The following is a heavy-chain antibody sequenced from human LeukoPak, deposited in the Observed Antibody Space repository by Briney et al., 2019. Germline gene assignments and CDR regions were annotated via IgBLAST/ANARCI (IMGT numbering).Heavy chain of an antibody. CDR2: IYYSGST. CDR1: GGSISSSSYY. CDR3: ASQPYYDILTGYSHFDY. D-gene: IGHD3-9*01. V-gene: IGHV4-39*01. J-gene: IGHJ4*02. Sequence: PSETLSLTCTVSGGSISSSSYYWGWIRQPPGKGLEWIGSIYYSGSTYYNPYLKSRVTISVDTSKNQSSLKLNSVPAADTAVYYCASQPYYDILTGYSHFDYWGQGTLVTVSS.